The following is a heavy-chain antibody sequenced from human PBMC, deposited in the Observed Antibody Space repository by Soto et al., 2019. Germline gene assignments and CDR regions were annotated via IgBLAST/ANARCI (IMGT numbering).Heavy chain of an antibody. CDR3: ARLPGSSWDYYYGMDV. V-gene: IGHV4-59*01. D-gene: IGHD6-13*01. Sequence: LSLTCTVSGGSISSYYWSWIRQPPVKGLEWIGYIYYSGSTNYNPSLKSRVTISVDTSKNQFSLKLSSVTAADTAVYYCARLPGSSWDYYYGMDVWGQGTTVTVSS. CDR2: IYYSGST. CDR1: GGSISSYY. J-gene: IGHJ6*02.